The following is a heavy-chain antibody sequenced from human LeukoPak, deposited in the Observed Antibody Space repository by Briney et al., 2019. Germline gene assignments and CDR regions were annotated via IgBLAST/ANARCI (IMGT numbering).Heavy chain of an antibody. D-gene: IGHD6-19*01. CDR3: ERFKSGGWYHVGD. J-gene: IGHJ4*02. CDR2: IKEDGSWE. CDR1: GFTFGVYW. V-gene: IGHV3-7*01. Sequence: PGGSLRLSCAASGFTFGVYWMSWVRQAPGKGLEWVADIKEDGSWEYYVDSVKGRFTISRDNAKNSLYLQMNSLRAEDTAVYYWERFKSGGWYHVGDWGQGTLVTVSS.